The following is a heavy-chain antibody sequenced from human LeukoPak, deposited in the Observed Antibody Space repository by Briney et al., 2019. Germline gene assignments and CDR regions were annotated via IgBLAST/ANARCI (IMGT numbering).Heavy chain of an antibody. Sequence: GGSLRLSCAASGCTFSSYEMNWVRQAPGKGLEWVSYISSSGSTIYYADFVKGRFTISRDNAKKSLYLQMDSLRAEDTAVYYCARDYSNNYWGQGTLVTVSS. CDR2: ISSSGSTI. J-gene: IGHJ4*02. CDR1: GCTFSSYE. V-gene: IGHV3-48*03. CDR3: ARDYSNNY. D-gene: IGHD4-11*01.